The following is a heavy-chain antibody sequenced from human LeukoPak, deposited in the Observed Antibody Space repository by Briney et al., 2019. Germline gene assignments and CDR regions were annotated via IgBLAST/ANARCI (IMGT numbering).Heavy chain of an antibody. CDR1: GFNFGDYD. D-gene: IGHD6-19*01. CDR3: ASGIAVSNMDV. Sequence: GGSLRLSCAASGFNFGDYDMTWVRQAPGKGLEWVSSISSSSSYIYYADSVKGRFTISRDNAKNSLYLQMNSLRAEDTAVYYCASGIAVSNMDVWGKGTTVTVSS. CDR2: ISSSSSYI. V-gene: IGHV3-21*01. J-gene: IGHJ6*03.